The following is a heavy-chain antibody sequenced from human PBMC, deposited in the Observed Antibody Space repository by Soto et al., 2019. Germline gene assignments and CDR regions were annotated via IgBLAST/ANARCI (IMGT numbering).Heavy chain of an antibody. V-gene: IGHV4-4*07. D-gene: IGHD2-15*01. CDR2: VYSTGGV. CDR3: ARDLSGTGLDI. J-gene: IGHJ6*02. CDR1: GDSIGRFY. Sequence: QLQLHESGPGLVKPSETLSLTCNVSGDSIGRFYWSWIRQSAGKGLEWIGRVYSTGGVTYTPALEGRVTISLDRSNNHVSLEMNSGTAADTAVYFCARDLSGTGLDIWGRGTRVSVSS.